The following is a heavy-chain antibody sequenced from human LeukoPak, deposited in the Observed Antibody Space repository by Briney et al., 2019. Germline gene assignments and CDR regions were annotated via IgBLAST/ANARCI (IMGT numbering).Heavy chain of an antibody. D-gene: IGHD3-22*01. J-gene: IGHJ4*02. CDR3: ARDKSDYYDSSGYYDY. Sequence: SVKVSCKASGGTFSSYAISWLRQAPAQGLEWMGGIIPTFGTANFEQKFQGRVTITTDESTSTAYMELSSLRSKDTAVYYCARDKSDYYDSSGYYDYWGQGTLVTVSS. V-gene: IGHV1-69*05. CDR1: GGTFSSYA. CDR2: IIPTFGTA.